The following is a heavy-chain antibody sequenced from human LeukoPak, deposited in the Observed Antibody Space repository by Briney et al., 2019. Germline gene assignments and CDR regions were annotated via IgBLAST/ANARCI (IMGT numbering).Heavy chain of an antibody. CDR3: AKDLFPRYCCSTSCQLSFDY. J-gene: IGHJ4*02. CDR1: GFTFSSYA. D-gene: IGHD2-2*01. Sequence: GGSLRLSCAASGFTFSSYAMSWVRQAPGKGLEWVSAISGSGGSTYYADSVKGRFTISRDNSKNTLYLQMNSLRAEDTAVYYCAKDLFPRYCCSTSCQLSFDYWGQGTLVTVSS. V-gene: IGHV3-23*01. CDR2: ISGSGGST.